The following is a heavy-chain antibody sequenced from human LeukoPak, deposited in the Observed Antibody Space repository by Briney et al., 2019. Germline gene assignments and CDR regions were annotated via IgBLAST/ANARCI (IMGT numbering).Heavy chain of an antibody. Sequence: GGSLRLSCAASGFTFSSHWMHWVRQAPGKGLVWVSSINSDGSRTSYADSVKGRFTISRDNAKNTLYLQMNSLRAEDTAVYYCARDLWNQNRFDPWGQGTLVTVSS. CDR2: INSDGSRT. J-gene: IGHJ5*02. D-gene: IGHD1-1*01. V-gene: IGHV3-74*01. CDR1: GFTFSSHW. CDR3: ARDLWNQNRFDP.